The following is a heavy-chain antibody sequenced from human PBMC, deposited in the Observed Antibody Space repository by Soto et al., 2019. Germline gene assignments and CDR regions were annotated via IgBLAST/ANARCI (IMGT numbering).Heavy chain of an antibody. CDR2: ISHDGSNK. CDR1: GFTFSSYG. CDR3: TKRRNVLRFLEWSSGMEV. V-gene: IGHV3-30*18. J-gene: IGHJ6*02. Sequence: GGSLRLSCAASGFTFSSYGMHWVRQSPGKGLEWVAFISHDGSNKYYADSMKGRISMSRDNSKSTVYLQMSSLRAEDTAVYYCTKRRNVLRFLEWSSGMEVWGQGTTVTVSS. D-gene: IGHD3-3*01.